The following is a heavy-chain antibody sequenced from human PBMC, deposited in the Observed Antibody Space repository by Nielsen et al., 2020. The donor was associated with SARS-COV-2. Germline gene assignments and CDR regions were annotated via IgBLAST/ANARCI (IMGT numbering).Heavy chain of an antibody. CDR2: ISGYNGNT. J-gene: IGHJ4*02. V-gene: IGHV1-18*04. D-gene: IGHD3-10*01. CDR3: ARIGAYYGSGTYPDH. CDR1: GYTFNTYG. Sequence: ASVKVSCKASGYTFNTYGINWVRQAPGLGLEWMGWISGYNGNTNYAQKFQGRVTMTTDTSTSTVYTELRSLRFDDTAVYYCARIGAYYGSGTYPDHWGQGTMVTVSS.